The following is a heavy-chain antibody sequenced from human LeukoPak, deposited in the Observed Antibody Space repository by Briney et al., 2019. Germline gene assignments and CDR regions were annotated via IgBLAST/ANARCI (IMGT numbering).Heavy chain of an antibody. J-gene: IGHJ4*02. CDR3: TRSYYYDSSGYRNDY. CDR1: GFTLSTYW. D-gene: IGHD3-22*01. V-gene: IGHV3-53*01. Sequence: HPGGSLRLSCEVSGFTLSTYWMSWVRQAPGKGLEWVAVIYSGGQTYYADSAKGRFTISRDNSKNTLYLQMNSLRAEDTAMYYCTRSYYYDSSGYRNDYWGQGTLVTVSS. CDR2: IYSGGQT.